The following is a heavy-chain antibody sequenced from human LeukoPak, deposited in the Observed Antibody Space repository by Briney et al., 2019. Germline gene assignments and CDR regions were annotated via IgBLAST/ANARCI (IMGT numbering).Heavy chain of an antibody. J-gene: IGHJ4*02. CDR1: GGSISSSSYY. V-gene: IGHV4-39*01. Sequence: SETLSLTCTVSGGSISSSSYYWGWIRQPPGKGLEWIGSIYYSGSTYYNPSLKSRVTISVDTSKNQFSLKLSSVTAAGTAVYYCARHIPGGPINYFDYWGQGTLVTVSS. CDR3: ARHIPGGPINYFDY. D-gene: IGHD3-16*01. CDR2: IYYSGST.